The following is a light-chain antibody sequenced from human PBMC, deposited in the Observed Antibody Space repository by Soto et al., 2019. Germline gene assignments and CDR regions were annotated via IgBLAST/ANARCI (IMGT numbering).Light chain of an antibody. CDR1: SSDVGGYNF. CDR2: EVN. J-gene: IGLJ2*01. V-gene: IGLV2-8*01. Sequence: QSALTQPPSASGSPGQSVTISCSGTSSDVGGYNFVSWYQQDPDRAPKLIIHEVNKRPSGVPDRFSGSKSGNTASLTVSGLQAEDEADYYCSSYAGSHNLVFGGGTKLTVL. CDR3: SSYAGSHNLV.